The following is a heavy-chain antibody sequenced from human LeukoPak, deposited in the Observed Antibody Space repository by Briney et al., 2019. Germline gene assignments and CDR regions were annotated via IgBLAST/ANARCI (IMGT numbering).Heavy chain of an antibody. J-gene: IGHJ4*02. D-gene: IGHD6-13*01. CDR3: ALRPGPYSSTDY. CDR1: GYTFTGYY. V-gene: IGHV1-46*01. Sequence: ASVKVSCKASGYTFTGYYMHWVRQAPGQGLEWMGIINPSGGSTSYAQKFQGRVTMTRDMSTSTVYMELSSLRSEDTAVYYCALRPGPYSSTDYWGQGTLVTVSS. CDR2: INPSGGST.